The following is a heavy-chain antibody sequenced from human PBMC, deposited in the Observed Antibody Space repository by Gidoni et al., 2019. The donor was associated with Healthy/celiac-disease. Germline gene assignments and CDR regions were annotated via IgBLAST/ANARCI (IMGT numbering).Heavy chain of an antibody. J-gene: IGHJ4*02. Sequence: QVQLQESGPGLVRPSETLSLTSTVPGGSISSYSWSWIRQPPGKVLEWIGYIYYSGSTNYNPSLKSRVTISVDTSKNQFSLKLSSVTAADTAVYYCARVGAAGSDYWGQGTLVTVSS. CDR2: IYYSGST. CDR3: ARVGAAGSDY. D-gene: IGHD6-13*01. CDR1: GGSISSYS. V-gene: IGHV4-59*01.